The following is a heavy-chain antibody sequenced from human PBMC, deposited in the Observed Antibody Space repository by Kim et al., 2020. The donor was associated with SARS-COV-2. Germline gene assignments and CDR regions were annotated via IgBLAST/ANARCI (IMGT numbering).Heavy chain of an antibody. CDR3: AKAASSKDYYDFWSCGGEGYYYYGMDV. CDR2: ISGSGGST. V-gene: IGHV3-23*01. D-gene: IGHD3-3*01. J-gene: IGHJ6*02. CDR1: GFTFSSYA. Sequence: GGSLRLSCAASGFTFSSYAMSWVRQAPGKGLEWVSAISGSGGSTYYADSVKGRFTISRDNSKNTLYLQMNSLRVEDTAVYYCAKAASSKDYYDFWSCGGEGYYYYGMDVWGQGTTVTVSS.